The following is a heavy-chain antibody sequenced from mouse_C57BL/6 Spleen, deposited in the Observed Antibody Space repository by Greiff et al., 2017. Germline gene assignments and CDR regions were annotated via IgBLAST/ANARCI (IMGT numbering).Heavy chain of an antibody. CDR3: ARGLYYAMDY. CDR2: ISYDGSN. D-gene: IGHD2-13*01. Sequence: EVKLQESGPGLVKPSQSLSLTCSVTGYSITSGYYWNWIRQFPGNKLEWMGYISYDGSNNYNPSLKNRISITRDTSKNQFFLKLNSVTTEDTATYYCARGLYYAMDYWGQGTSVTVSS. V-gene: IGHV3-6*01. J-gene: IGHJ4*01. CDR1: GYSITSGYY.